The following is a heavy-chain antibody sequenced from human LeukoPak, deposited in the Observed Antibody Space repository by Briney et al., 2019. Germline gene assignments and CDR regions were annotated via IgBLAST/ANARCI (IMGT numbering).Heavy chain of an antibody. D-gene: IGHD4-11*01. Sequence: GSLRLSCAASGFIFRSYSMNWVRQAPGKGLEWVSYISNAIWYADSVEGRFTISRDNAKNSLYLQMNSLRPEDTAVYYCVRDSNYAFDHWGQGALVTVSS. CDR1: GFIFRSYS. J-gene: IGHJ4*02. V-gene: IGHV3-48*01. CDR3: VRDSNYAFDH. CDR2: ISNAI.